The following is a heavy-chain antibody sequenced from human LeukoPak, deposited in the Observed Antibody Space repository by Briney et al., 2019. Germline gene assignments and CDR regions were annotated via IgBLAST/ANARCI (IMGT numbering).Heavy chain of an antibody. D-gene: IGHD6-13*01. J-gene: IGHJ6*02. V-gene: IGHV3-23*01. CDR2: ISGSGGST. CDR1: GFTFSSYA. Sequence: SGGSLRLSCAASGFTFSSYAMSWVRQAPGKGLEWVSAISGSGGSTYYADSVKGRFTISRDNSKNTLYLQMNSLRAEDTAVYYCANGLEYSSSWYGYYYYYGMDVWGQGTTVTVSS. CDR3: ANGLEYSSSWYGYYYYYGMDV.